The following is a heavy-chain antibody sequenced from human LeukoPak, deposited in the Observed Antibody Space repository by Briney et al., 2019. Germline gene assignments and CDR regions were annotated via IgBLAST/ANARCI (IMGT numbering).Heavy chain of an antibody. CDR3: ARDSSDYYRNLYYYYMDV. CDR2: INHSGST. Sequence: SETLSLTCAVYGGSFSGYYWSWIRQPPGKGLEWIGEINHSGSTNYNPSLKSRVTISVDTSKNQFSLKLSSVTAADTAVYYCARDSSDYYRNLYYYYMDVWGKGTTVTISS. CDR1: GGSFSGYY. D-gene: IGHD3-22*01. J-gene: IGHJ6*03. V-gene: IGHV4-34*01.